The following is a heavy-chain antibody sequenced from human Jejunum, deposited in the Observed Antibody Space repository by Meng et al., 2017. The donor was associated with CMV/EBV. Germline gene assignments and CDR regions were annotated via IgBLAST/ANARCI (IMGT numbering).Heavy chain of an antibody. CDR1: FGVSNYA. D-gene: IGHD1-1*01. CDR2: ISDGATGS. Sequence: FGVSNYAMRGVRRAPGKGLEWVSTISDGATGSSYADSVRGRFTVSRDNSKNILFLQMNSLRAEDTAVYYCAKRRGNSYYYNMDVWGQGTTVTVSS. V-gene: IGHV3-23*01. CDR3: AKRRGNSYYYNMDV. J-gene: IGHJ6*02.